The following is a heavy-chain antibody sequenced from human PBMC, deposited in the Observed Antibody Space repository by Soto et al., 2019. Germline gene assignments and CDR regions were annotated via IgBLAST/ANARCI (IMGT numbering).Heavy chain of an antibody. D-gene: IGHD2-2*01. J-gene: IGHJ6*03. Sequence: EVQLVESGGGLVQPGGSLRLSCAASGFTFSSYSMNWVRQAPGKGLEWVSYISSSSSTIYYADSVKGRFTISRDNAKNSLYLQMNSLRAEDTAVYYCARVRYCSSTSCPRRYYYYYMDVWGKGTTVTVSS. CDR3: ARVRYCSSTSCPRRYYYYYMDV. CDR2: ISSSSSTI. V-gene: IGHV3-48*01. CDR1: GFTFSSYS.